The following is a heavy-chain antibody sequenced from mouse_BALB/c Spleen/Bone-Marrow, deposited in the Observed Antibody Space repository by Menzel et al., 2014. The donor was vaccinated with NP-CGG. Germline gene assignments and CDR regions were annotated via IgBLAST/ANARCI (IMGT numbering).Heavy chain of an antibody. V-gene: IGHV2-3*01. CDR3: YKWDYYGFNYAMDY. J-gene: IGHJ4*01. CDR1: GFSLTNYG. Sequence: VKLVESGPGLVAPSQSLSITCTVSGFSLTNYGVRWVRQPPGKRLEWLGVIRGDGGTNNYSALISSLSISKDTSKSQVCLKLNILKTNDTDTYYCYKWDYYGFNYAMDYWGQGTSVTVSS. D-gene: IGHD1-2*01. CDR2: IRGDGGT.